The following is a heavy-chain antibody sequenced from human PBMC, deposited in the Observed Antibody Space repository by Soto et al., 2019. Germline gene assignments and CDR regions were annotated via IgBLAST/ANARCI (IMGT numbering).Heavy chain of an antibody. J-gene: IGHJ4*02. CDR2: VFPGGPT. V-gene: IGHV4-4*07. Sequence: SETLSLTCTVSGDPITSYFWTWLRQPAGKGLEWIGHVFPGGPTSHNSSLKSRVSMSIDTSKNQFSLTLTSVTAADTAVYYCARTLSGSTYGSRQFYFDYWGQGTLVTVSS. CDR3: ARTLSGSTYGSRQFYFDY. D-gene: IGHD3-10*01. CDR1: GDPITSYF.